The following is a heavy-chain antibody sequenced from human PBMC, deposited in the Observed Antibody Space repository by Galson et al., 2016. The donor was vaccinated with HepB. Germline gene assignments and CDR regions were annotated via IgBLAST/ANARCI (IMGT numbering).Heavy chain of an antibody. V-gene: IGHV3-48*02. Sequence: SLRLSCAASGFIFSDYPMNWVRQAPGKGLEWISNIRTVKEGTLNYADSVKGRFTCSRDDAENSLYLQMSSLRDEDTAVYYCVRDRDWGFDYWGQGSLVTVSS. J-gene: IGHJ4*02. CDR1: GFIFSDYP. CDR2: IRTVKEGTL. D-gene: IGHD7-27*01. CDR3: VRDRDWGFDY.